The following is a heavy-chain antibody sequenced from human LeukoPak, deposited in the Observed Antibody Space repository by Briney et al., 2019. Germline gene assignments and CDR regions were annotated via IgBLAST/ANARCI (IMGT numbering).Heavy chain of an antibody. V-gene: IGHV3-11*01. D-gene: IGHD5-12*01. CDR1: GFTFSDYY. J-gene: IGHJ4*02. CDR3: ARSYSGYDIFDY. Sequence: PGGSLRLSCAASGFTFSDYYMSWIRQAPGKALEWVSYISSSGSTIYYADSVKGRFTISRDNAKNSLYLQMNSLSAEDTVVYYCARSYSGYDIFDYWGQGTLVTVSS. CDR2: ISSSGSTI.